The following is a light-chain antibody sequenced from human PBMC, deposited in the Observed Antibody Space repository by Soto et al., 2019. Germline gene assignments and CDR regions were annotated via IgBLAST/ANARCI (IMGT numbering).Light chain of an antibody. V-gene: IGLV1-51*01. CDR3: GTWDSSLSVGV. Sequence: QSALTQPPSVSAAPGQKVTISCSGSSSNIGNNDVSWYQQLPGTAPKLLIYDSNKRPSGIPDRFSGSKSGTSATLGITGLQTGDEADYYCGTWDSSLSVGVFGGGTKLTVL. J-gene: IGLJ2*01. CDR1: SSNIGNND. CDR2: DSN.